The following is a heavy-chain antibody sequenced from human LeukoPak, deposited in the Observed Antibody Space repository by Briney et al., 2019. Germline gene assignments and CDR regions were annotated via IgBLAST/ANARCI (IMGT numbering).Heavy chain of an antibody. Sequence: PSETLSLTCTVSGGSISTYYWNWIRQPAGKGLEWIGRIYGSNYNPSLQSRVTMSVDTPKNQFSLNLSSVTAADTAVYYCARALTGGYYYYMDVWGKGTTVTVSS. CDR1: GGSISTYY. CDR3: ARALTGGYYYYMDV. V-gene: IGHV4-4*07. CDR2: IYGS. J-gene: IGHJ6*03. D-gene: IGHD3-10*01.